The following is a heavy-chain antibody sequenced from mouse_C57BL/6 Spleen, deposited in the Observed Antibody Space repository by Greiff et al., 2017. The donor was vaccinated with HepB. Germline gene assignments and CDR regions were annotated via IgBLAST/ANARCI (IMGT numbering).Heavy chain of an antibody. D-gene: IGHD1-1*01. CDR2: IYPRSGNT. J-gene: IGHJ2*01. CDR3: ASITTVVATSYYFDY. Sequence: QVQLQQSGAELARPGASVKLSCKASGYTFTSYGISWVKQRTGQGLEWIGEIYPRSGNTYYNEKFKGKATLTADKSSSTAYMELRSLKSEDSAVYSCASITTVVATSYYFDYWGQGTTLTVSS. V-gene: IGHV1-81*01. CDR1: GYTFTSYG.